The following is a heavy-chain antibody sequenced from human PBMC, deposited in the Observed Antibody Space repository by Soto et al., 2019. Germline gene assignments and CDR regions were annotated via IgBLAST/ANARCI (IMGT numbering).Heavy chain of an antibody. CDR1: GYTFTGYY. J-gene: IGHJ6*02. D-gene: IGHD6-13*01. Sequence: ASVKVSCKASGYTFTGYYIHWVRQAPGQGLEWMGWINPNSGGTNYAQKFQGRVTMTRDTSISTAYMELSRLRSDDTAVYYCARERAAGYYYYGMDVWGQGTTVTVS. V-gene: IGHV1-2*02. CDR3: ARERAAGYYYYGMDV. CDR2: INPNSGGT.